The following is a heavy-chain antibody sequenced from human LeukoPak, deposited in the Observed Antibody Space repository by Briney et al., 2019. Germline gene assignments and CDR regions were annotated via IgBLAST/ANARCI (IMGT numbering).Heavy chain of an antibody. CDR1: GYTFTSYY. Sequence: ASVKVSCKASGYTFTSYYMHWVRQAPGQGLEWMGIINPSGGSTSYAQKFQGRVTMTRDTSTSTVYMELSSLRSEDTAVYYCAREGQPQQAFYYYYYMDVWGKGTTVTVSS. CDR3: AREGQPQQAFYYYYYMDV. D-gene: IGHD3-3*02. CDR2: INPSGGST. V-gene: IGHV1-46*01. J-gene: IGHJ6*03.